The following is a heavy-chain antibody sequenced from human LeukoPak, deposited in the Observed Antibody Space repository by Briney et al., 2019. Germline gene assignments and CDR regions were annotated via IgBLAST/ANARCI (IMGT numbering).Heavy chain of an antibody. CDR3: ATSRGPGYSSVPYDY. V-gene: IGHV3-30*03. CDR1: GFTFSSYG. Sequence: QPGRSLRLSCAASGFTFSSYGMHWVRQAPGKGLEWVAVISYDGSNKYFADSVKGRFTISRDNSKNTLYLQMNSLSAVDTALYYCATSRGPGYSSVPYDYWGQGTLVTVSS. J-gene: IGHJ4*02. D-gene: IGHD5-18*01. CDR2: ISYDGSNK.